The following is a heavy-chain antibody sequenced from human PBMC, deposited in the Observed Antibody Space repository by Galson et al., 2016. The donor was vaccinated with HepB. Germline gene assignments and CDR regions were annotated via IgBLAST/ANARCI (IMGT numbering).Heavy chain of an antibody. CDR1: GLTFEEYT. V-gene: IGHV3-43*01. D-gene: IGHD2-8*02. Sequence: SQRLSCAASGLTFEEYTMHWVRQAPGKGLEWVSLITWDDSTYYADSVMGRFTISRENSKDTLYLQMNSLRTEDTALYSCANDSFPAGGGVYYGMDVWGQGTTVTVSS. CDR2: ITWDDST. J-gene: IGHJ6*02. CDR3: ANDSFPAGGGVYYGMDV.